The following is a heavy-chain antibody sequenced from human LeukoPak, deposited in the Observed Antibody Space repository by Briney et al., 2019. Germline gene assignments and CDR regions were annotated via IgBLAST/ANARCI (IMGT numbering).Heavy chain of an antibody. D-gene: IGHD5-18*01. Sequence: SETLSLTCSVSGRSISSSSYYWGGIRQPPGKGLEWIGSIYYSGSTYYNPSLKSRVTISVDTSKNQFSLKLSSVTAADTAVYCCDRYSYGYKTRYFDLWGRGTLVTVSS. CDR1: GRSISSSSYY. CDR2: IYYSGST. V-gene: IGHV4-39*01. CDR3: DRYSYGYKTRYFDL. J-gene: IGHJ2*01.